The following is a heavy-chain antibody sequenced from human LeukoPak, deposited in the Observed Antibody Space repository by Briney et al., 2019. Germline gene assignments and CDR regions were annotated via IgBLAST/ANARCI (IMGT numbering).Heavy chain of an antibody. CDR1: GGSVSGYY. D-gene: IGHD3-10*01. CDR3: ARQLGRLLWLRFDP. Sequence: PSETLSLTCTVYGGSVSGYYWNWIRQSPEKGLEWIGEISQSGSTNYNPSLKSRVTISVDTSKNQFSLKLSSVTAADTAVYYCARQLGRLLWLRFDPWGQGTLVTVSS. CDR2: ISQSGST. J-gene: IGHJ5*02. V-gene: IGHV4-34*01.